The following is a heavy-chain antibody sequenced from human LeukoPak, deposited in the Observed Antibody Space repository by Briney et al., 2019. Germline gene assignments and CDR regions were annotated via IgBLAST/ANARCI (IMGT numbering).Heavy chain of an antibody. CDR2: ISSNSTI. CDR3: ARGFWSSSGY. V-gene: IGHV3-48*01. CDR1: GFTFSSYS. D-gene: IGHD3-3*01. Sequence: GGSLRLSCAASGFTFSSYSMNWVRQAPGKGLEWISYISSNSTIYYADSVKGRFTISRDNAKNSLYLQMNSLRAEDTAVYYCARGFWSSSGYWGQGTLVTVSS. J-gene: IGHJ4*02.